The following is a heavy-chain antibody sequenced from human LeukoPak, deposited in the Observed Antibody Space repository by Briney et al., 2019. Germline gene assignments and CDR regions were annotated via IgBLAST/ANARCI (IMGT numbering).Heavy chain of an antibody. D-gene: IGHD1-26*01. CDR3: AREWELLDY. J-gene: IGHJ4*02. CDR2: IYYSGST. V-gene: IGHV4-59*11. Sequence: PSETLSLTCTVSGGSISSHYWSWIRQPPGEGLEWIGYIYYSGSTNYNPSLKSRVTISVDTSKNQFSLKLSSVTAADTAVYYCAREWELLDYWGQGTLVTVSS. CDR1: GGSISSHY.